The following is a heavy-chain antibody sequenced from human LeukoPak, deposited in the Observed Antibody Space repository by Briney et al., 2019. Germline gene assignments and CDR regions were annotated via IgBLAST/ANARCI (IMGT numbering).Heavy chain of an antibody. D-gene: IGHD3-10*01. J-gene: IGHJ3*02. CDR1: GGTFSSYA. CDR2: IIPILGIA. CDR3: ARDEGEGYGSGSLDAFDI. V-gene: IGHV1-69*04. Sequence: GSSVKVSCKASGGTFSSYAISWVRQAPGQGLEWMGRIIPILGIANYAQKFRGRVTITTDESTSTAYMELSSLRSGDTAVYYCARDEGEGYGSGSLDAFDIWGQGTMVTVSS.